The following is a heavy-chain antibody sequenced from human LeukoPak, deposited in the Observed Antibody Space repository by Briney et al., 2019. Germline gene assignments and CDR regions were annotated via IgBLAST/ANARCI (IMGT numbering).Heavy chain of an antibody. J-gene: IGHJ3*02. CDR1: GYTFTSYY. Sequence: ASVKVSCKASGYTFTSYYMHWVRQAPGQGLEWMGIINPSGGSTSYAQKFQGRVTMTRDTSTSTAYMELRSLRSDDTAVYYCARSDYDFWSGYSVEDAFDIWGQGTMVTVSS. D-gene: IGHD3-3*01. CDR2: INPSGGST. CDR3: ARSDYDFWSGYSVEDAFDI. V-gene: IGHV1-46*01.